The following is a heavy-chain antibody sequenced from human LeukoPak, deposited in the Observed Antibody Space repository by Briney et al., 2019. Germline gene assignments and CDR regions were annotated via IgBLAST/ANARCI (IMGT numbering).Heavy chain of an antibody. CDR2: VNPSSGVT. D-gene: IGHD3-9*01. CDR1: GYTFTTYD. J-gene: IGHJ4*02. CDR3: AKNYDFLTGYAS. V-gene: IGHV1-8*01. Sequence: ASVKVSCKAFGYTFTTYDINWVRQATGQGLEWMGWVNPSSGVTRYAQKFQGRVTMTRNTSISTAYMELSSLRSEDTAVYYCAKNYDFLTGYASWGQGTLVTVSS.